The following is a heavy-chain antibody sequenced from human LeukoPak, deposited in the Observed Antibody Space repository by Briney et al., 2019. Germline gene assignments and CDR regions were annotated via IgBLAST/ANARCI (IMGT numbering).Heavy chain of an antibody. Sequence: GGSLRLSCAASGFTFSDYYMSWIRQAPGRGLEWVSYISSSGSTIYYADSVKGRFTISRDNAKNSLYLQMNSLRAEDTAVYYCAKDRGQYCSSTSCYHYYFDYWGQGTLVTVSS. CDR3: AKDRGQYCSSTSCYHYYFDY. CDR1: GFTFSDYY. CDR2: ISSSGSTI. V-gene: IGHV3-11*01. J-gene: IGHJ4*02. D-gene: IGHD2-2*01.